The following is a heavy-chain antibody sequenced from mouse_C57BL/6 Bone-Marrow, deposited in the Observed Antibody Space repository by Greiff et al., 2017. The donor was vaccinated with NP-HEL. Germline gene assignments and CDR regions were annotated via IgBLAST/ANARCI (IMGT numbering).Heavy chain of an antibody. V-gene: IGHV1-26*01. CDR2: INPNNGGT. D-gene: IGHD1-1*01. Sequence: EVKLQQSGPELVKPGASVKISCKASGYTFTDYYMNWVKQSHGKSLEWIGDINPNNGGTSYNQKFKGKATLTVDKSSSTAYMELRSLTSEDSAVYYCASYYGSSYVYFDVWGTGTTVTVSS. CDR1: GYTFTDYY. J-gene: IGHJ1*03. CDR3: ASYYGSSYVYFDV.